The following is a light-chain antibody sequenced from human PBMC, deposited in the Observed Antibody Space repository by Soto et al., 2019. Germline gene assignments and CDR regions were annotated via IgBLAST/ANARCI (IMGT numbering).Light chain of an antibody. Sequence: DIQMTQSPSFLSASVGDRVTITCRASQSIGKHLNWYQQKPGKAPKFLIYGASTLQSGVPSRFTGCGSGTDFTLTVNSLQAEDFATYYCQQSYTSPTTFGQGTRLEI. CDR3: QQSYTSPTT. CDR1: QSIGKH. CDR2: GAS. V-gene: IGKV1-39*01. J-gene: IGKJ5*01.